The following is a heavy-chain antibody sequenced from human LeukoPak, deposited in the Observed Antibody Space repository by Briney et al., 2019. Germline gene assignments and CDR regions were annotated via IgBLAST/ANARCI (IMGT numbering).Heavy chain of an antibody. CDR3: TRSIPAAKGEDFDY. CDR2: IRSKANSYAT. J-gene: IGHJ4*02. Sequence: GGSLRLSCAASGFTFSGSAMHWVRQASGTGLEWVGRIRSKANSYATAYAASVKGRVTISRDDSKNTAYLQMNSLKTEDTAVYYCTRSIPAAKGEDFDYWGQGTLVTVSS. D-gene: IGHD2-2*01. CDR1: GFTFSGSA. V-gene: IGHV3-73*01.